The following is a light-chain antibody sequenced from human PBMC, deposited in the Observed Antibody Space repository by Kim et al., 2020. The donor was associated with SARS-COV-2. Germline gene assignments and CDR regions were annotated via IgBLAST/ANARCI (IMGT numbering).Light chain of an antibody. V-gene: IGLV1-44*01. CDR2: TND. Sequence: QSVLTQPPTASGTPGQRVTISCSGSSSNIGRNTVNWYQQVPGTAPKLLIYTNDERPSGVPDRFSGSKSGTSASLAISGLQSEDEADYYCAGWDDSLSGYVFGTGTKVTVL. J-gene: IGLJ1*01. CDR3: AGWDDSLSGYV. CDR1: SSNIGRNT.